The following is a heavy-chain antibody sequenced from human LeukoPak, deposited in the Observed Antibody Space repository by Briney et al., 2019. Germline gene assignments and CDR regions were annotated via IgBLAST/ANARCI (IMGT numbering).Heavy chain of an antibody. CDR1: GFTFSSYG. J-gene: IGHJ4*02. Sequence: GGSLRLSCAVSGFTFSSYGIHWVRQAPGKGLEWVTFIGYDGRNKYYADSVKGRFTISRDNSKNTLYLQMNSLRAEDTAVYYCAKDNGYYYADYWGQGTLVTVSS. D-gene: IGHD3-10*01. CDR2: IGYDGRNK. CDR3: AKDNGYYYADY. V-gene: IGHV3-30*02.